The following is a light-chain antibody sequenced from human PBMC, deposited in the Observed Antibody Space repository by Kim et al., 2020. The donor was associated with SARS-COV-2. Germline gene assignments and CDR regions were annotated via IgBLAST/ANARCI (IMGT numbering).Light chain of an antibody. CDR2: DTT. J-gene: IGLJ3*02. CDR3: LVSYANVGV. Sequence: QAVVTQEPSLTVSPGGTVTLTCGSSTGAVSFGHYPYWLQQKPGQAPSTLIYDTTKKHSLTPARFSGSILGDKAALTLSGALPEDEADYYCLVSYANVGVFGGGTQLTVL. V-gene: IGLV7-46*01. CDR1: TGAVSFGHY.